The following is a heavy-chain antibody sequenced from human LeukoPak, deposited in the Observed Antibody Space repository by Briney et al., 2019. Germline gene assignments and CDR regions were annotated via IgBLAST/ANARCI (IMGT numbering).Heavy chain of an antibody. CDR2: ISGGGGIM. CDR1: GSNFSDYF. CDR3: ARDKRLWPSHGAFDI. J-gene: IGHJ3*02. D-gene: IGHD5-18*01. Sequence: GGSLRLSCAASGSNFSDYFMSWIRQAPGKGLEWVSYISGGGGIMYYADSVKGRFTISRDNAKNSLFLQMNSLRGEDTAVYYCARDKRLWPSHGAFDIWGQGTMVTVSS. V-gene: IGHV3-11*01.